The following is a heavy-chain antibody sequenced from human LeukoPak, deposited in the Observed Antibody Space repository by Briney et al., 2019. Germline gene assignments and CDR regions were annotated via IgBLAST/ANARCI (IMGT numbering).Heavy chain of an antibody. CDR3: ASASTVTTSDY. Sequence: SETLSLTCAVYGGSLSGYYWSWIRQPPGKGLEWIGEINHSGSTNYNPSLKSRVTISVDTSKNQFSLKLSSVTAADTAVYYCASASTVTTSDYWGQGTLVTVSS. CDR1: GGSLSGYY. J-gene: IGHJ4*02. D-gene: IGHD4-17*01. V-gene: IGHV4-34*01. CDR2: INHSGST.